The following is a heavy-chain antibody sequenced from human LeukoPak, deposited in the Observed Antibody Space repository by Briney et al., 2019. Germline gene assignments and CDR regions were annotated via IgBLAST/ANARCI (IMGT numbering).Heavy chain of an antibody. CDR1: GFTFSSYR. J-gene: IGHJ6*03. V-gene: IGHV3-7*01. CDR3: ARPLVMLGYYYDSSGHRYYMDV. CDR2: IKQDGSEK. D-gene: IGHD3-22*01. Sequence: GGSLRLSCAASGFTFSSYRMSWVRQAPGKGLEWVANIKQDGSEKYYVDSVKGRFTISRDNAKNSLYLQMNSLRAEDTAVYYCARPLVMLGYYYDSSGHRYYMDVWGKGTTVTVSS.